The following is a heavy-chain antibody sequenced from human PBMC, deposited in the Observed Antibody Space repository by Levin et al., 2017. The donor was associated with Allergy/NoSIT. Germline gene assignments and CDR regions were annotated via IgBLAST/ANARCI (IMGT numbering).Heavy chain of an antibody. CDR2: MSYDGTK. CDR3: AGGKRELSAANDAFDV. CDR1: GFPFSRHS. J-gene: IGHJ3*01. V-gene: IGHV3-30*01. D-gene: IGHD3-16*02. Sequence: GGSLRLSCAASGFPFSRHSMHWVRQAPGQGLQWLTLMSYDGTKDYADSVKGRFTVSRDNSKNTLDLQMTNLGPEDAGVYFCAGGKRELSAANDAFDVWGQGTTVSVSS.